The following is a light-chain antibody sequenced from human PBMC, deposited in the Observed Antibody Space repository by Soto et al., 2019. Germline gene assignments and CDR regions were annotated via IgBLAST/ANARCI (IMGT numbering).Light chain of an antibody. J-gene: IGKJ4*01. CDR2: DVS. Sequence: DIQMTQSPSTLSASVGDRVTITCRASQTLRTRLAWYQQKPGKAPKLLIYDVSILQSGVPSRFSGSGSGTEFTLTISSLQPDDFATYGCQQYNGYPLTFGGGTKVEFK. CDR1: QTLRTR. V-gene: IGKV1-5*01. CDR3: QQYNGYPLT.